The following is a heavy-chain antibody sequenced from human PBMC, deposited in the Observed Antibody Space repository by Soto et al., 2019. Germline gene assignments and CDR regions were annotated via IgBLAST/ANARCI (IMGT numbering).Heavy chain of an antibody. CDR1: GFTFSSYW. CDR3: ARDGRYSSGWGRSYYYYYYMDV. CDR2: IKQDGSEK. D-gene: IGHD6-19*01. V-gene: IGHV3-7*05. Sequence: PGGSLRLSCAASGFTFSSYWMSWVRQAPGKGLEWVANIKQDGSEKYYVDSVKGRFTISRDNAKNSLYLQMNSLRAEDTAVYYCARDGRYSSGWGRSYYYYYYMDVWGKGTTVTVSS. J-gene: IGHJ6*03.